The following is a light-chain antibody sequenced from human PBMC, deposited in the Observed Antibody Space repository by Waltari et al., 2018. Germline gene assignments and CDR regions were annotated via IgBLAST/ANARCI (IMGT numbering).Light chain of an antibody. CDR2: WAS. CDR3: QQYYSIPIT. Sequence: DIVMTQSPDSLAVSLGERATINCKSSQSVLYSSNNKNYLAVYQQKTGQPPKLLIYWASTRESGVPDRFSGSGSGTDFTLTISSLQAEDVAVYYCQQYYSIPITFGQGTRLEIK. J-gene: IGKJ5*01. CDR1: QSVLYSSNNKNY. V-gene: IGKV4-1*01.